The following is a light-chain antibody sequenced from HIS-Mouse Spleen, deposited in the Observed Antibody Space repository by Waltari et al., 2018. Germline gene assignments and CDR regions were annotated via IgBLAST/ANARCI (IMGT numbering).Light chain of an antibody. J-gene: IGLJ2*01. Sequence: QSVLTQPPSASGTPGQRVTISCSGSSSNIGSNYVYWYQQLPGTAPKLLIYRNNQRPAGVPDLCSCSKSGTSASLAISGLRSEDEADYYCAAWDDSLSGVVFGGGTKLTVL. V-gene: IGLV1-47*01. CDR3: AAWDDSLSGVV. CDR1: SSNIGSNY. CDR2: RNN.